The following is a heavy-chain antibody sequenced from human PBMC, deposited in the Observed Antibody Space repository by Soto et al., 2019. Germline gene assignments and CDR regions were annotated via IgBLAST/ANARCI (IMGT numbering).Heavy chain of an antibody. CDR3: ARESEDLTSNFDY. J-gene: IGHJ4*02. CDR2: ISSTTNYI. V-gene: IGHV3-21*01. CDR1: GFTFSSYA. Sequence: GSLRLSCAASGFTFSSYAMHWVRQAPGKGLEWVSSISSTTNYIYYADSMKGRFTVSRDNAKNSVYLDMNSLSAEDTAVYYCARESEDLTSNFDYWGQGTLVTVS.